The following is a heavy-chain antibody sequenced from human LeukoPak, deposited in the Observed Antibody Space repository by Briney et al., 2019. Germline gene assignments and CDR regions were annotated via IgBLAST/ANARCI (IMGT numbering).Heavy chain of an antibody. CDR3: ARDFGGYDWSYYYGMDV. V-gene: IGHV3-23*01. CDR2: ISPGGGTT. CDR1: GFTFSTYA. Sequence: GGSLRLSCAASGFTFSTYAMNWVRQSPARGLEWVASISPGGGTTYYADYVKGRFTISRDNSKNTLYLQMNSLRAEDTAVYYCARDFGGYDWSYYYGMDVWGQGTTVTVSS. J-gene: IGHJ6*02. D-gene: IGHD5-12*01.